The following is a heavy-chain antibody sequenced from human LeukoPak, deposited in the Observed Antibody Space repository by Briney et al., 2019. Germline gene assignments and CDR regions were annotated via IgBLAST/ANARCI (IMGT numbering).Heavy chain of an antibody. CDR1: GFTFSTYG. D-gene: IGHD5-18*01. V-gene: IGHV3-23*01. CDR3: AKLGAPPRWIQLWSPSTSRDY. CDR2: ISGSGGST. Sequence: PGGSLRLSCSASGFTFSTYGLNWVRQAPGQGLEWVSAISGSGGSTYYADSVKGRFTISRDNSKNTLYLQMNSLRAEDTAVYYCAKLGAPPRWIQLWSPSTSRDYWGQGTLVTVSS. J-gene: IGHJ4*02.